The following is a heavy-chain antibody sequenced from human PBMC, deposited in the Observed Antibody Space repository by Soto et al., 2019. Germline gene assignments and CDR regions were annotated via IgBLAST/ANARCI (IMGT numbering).Heavy chain of an antibody. CDR3: ASARTVGLLYI. J-gene: IGHJ3*02. Sequence: EVQLVESVGGLVKPGGSLRRSCAASGFTFSSYIMNWVRQAPGKGLEWVSSISSSSRYIYYADSVTGRFTISRDNAKNSLYLQMNSLRAEDTAVYYWASARTVGLLYIWGQGTMVTFAS. CDR2: ISSSSRYI. D-gene: IGHD2-8*02. V-gene: IGHV3-21*01. CDR1: GFTFSSYI.